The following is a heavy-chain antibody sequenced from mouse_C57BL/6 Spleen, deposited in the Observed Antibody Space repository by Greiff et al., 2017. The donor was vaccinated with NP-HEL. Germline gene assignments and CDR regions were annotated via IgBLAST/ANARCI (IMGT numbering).Heavy chain of an antibody. CDR3: ARERYYGSSYWYFDV. J-gene: IGHJ1*03. V-gene: IGHV1-53*01. CDR1: GYTFTSYW. Sequence: QVQLQQPGTELVKPGASVKLSCKASGYTFTSYWMHWVKQRPGQGLEWIGNINPSNGGTNYNEKFKSKATLTIDKSSSTAYMQLSSLTSEDSAVYYCARERYYGSSYWYFDVWGTGTTVTVSS. CDR2: INPSNGGT. D-gene: IGHD1-1*01.